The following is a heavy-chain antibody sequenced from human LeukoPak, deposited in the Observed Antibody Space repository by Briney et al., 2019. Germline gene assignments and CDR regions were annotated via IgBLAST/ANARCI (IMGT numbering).Heavy chain of an antibody. V-gene: IGHV4-61*02. CDR3: TRDNPGMTSTDT. J-gene: IGHJ4*02. CDR1: GGSISSGSYH. Sequence: PSQTLSLTCTVSGGSISSGSYHWSWIRQPAGKGLEWIGRMYTSGSTNYNPSLKSRVTISGATSKNQFSLKLSSVTAADTAVYYCTRDNPGMTSTDTWGQGTLVTVSS. D-gene: IGHD1-1*01. CDR2: MYTSGST.